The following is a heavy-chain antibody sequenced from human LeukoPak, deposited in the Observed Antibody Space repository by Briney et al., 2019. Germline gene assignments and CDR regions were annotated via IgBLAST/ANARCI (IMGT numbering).Heavy chain of an antibody. Sequence: SETLSLTCTVSGGSISSYYWSWIRQPPGKGLEWIGYIYYSGSTNYNPSLKSRVTISVDTSKNQFSLKLSSVTAADTAVYYCATDLSSPGAFDIWGQGTMVTVSS. CDR1: GGSISSYY. D-gene: IGHD6-19*01. CDR2: IYYSGST. CDR3: ATDLSSPGAFDI. J-gene: IGHJ3*02. V-gene: IGHV4-59*01.